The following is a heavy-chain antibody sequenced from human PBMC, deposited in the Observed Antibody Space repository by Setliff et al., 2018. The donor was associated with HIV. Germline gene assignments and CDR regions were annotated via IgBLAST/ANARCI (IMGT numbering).Heavy chain of an antibody. Sequence: GESLKIYCKGVGYRFTSHWIAWVRQMPGKGLEWMGNIYPGDSETRYSPSFHGQVTFSADTTVDTAYLQWNTLKSSDTAMYYCATHTLNNAFDIWGLGTMVTVSS. CDR1: GYRFTSHW. J-gene: IGHJ3*02. CDR2: IYPGDSET. V-gene: IGHV5-51*01. CDR3: ATHTLNNAFDI.